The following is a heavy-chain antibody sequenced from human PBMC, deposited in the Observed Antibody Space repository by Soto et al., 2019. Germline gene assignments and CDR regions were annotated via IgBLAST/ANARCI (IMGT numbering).Heavy chain of an antibody. CDR2: IIPLFGTA. CDR1: GGTFSTYA. D-gene: IGHD6-19*01. CDR3: ARPKGTYSSGYYYFDF. Sequence: QVQLEQSGAEVKQPGSSVRVSCKTSGGTFSTYAINWVRQAPGQGLEWMGAIIPLFGTADYSQKFQGRVTITADESTSTAYMELSSQRSDDTAVYFCARPKGTYSSGYYYFDFWGQGTLVTVSS. V-gene: IGHV1-69*01. J-gene: IGHJ4*02.